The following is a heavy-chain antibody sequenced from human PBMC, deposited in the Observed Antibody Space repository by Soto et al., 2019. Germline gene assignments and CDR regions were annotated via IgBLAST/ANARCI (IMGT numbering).Heavy chain of an antibody. CDR3: ARPYGGKIGDAPDL. J-gene: IGHJ3*01. V-gene: IGHV3-23*01. CDR2: ISDAAGSA. Sequence: EVQLLESGGGLVQPGGSLRLSCVASGFTFSSYAMSWVRQVPGEGLEWVSTISDAAGSAYYVDSVKGRFTISRDNSKRTLYLPMNSLRAEDSAMYYCARPYGGKIGDAPDLWGQGTMVTVSS. CDR1: GFTFSSYA. D-gene: IGHD3-16*01.